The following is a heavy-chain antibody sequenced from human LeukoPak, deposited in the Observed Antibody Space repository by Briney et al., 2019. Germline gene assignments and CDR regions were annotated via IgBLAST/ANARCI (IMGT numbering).Heavy chain of an antibody. CDR2: INTDGSST. V-gene: IGHV3-74*01. Sequence: GGSLRLSCVASGFTFSSYYMHWVRQAPGKGPVWVSGINTDGSSTTYADSVKGRFTISRDNAKNTVYLQMNSLRADDTAVYSCGRTTGTNRPLDYWGQGTLVTVSS. J-gene: IGHJ4*02. D-gene: IGHD7-27*01. CDR3: GRTTGTNRPLDY. CDR1: GFTFSSYY.